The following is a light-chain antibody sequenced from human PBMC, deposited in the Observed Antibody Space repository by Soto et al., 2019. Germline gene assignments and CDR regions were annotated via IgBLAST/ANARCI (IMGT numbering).Light chain of an antibody. Sequence: DIQMTQSPSTVSASVGDRVTITCRASQTISGWLAWYQRKPGNAPKLLTYDAATMQSGVPSMFSGSGTGTDFTLTISCLQPDDFATYYLQQYNSFSTFGPGTKVDLK. J-gene: IGKJ3*01. CDR2: DAA. CDR1: QTISGW. CDR3: QQYNSFST. V-gene: IGKV1-5*01.